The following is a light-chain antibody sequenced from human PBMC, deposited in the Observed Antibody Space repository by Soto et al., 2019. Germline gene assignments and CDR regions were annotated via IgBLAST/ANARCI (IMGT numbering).Light chain of an antibody. CDR1: QSISNY. V-gene: IGKV1-39*01. J-gene: IGKJ1*01. Sequence: QRTQSPSSLSASVGDRVTITCRASQSISNYLNWYQQKPGKAPKLLIYAASSLQSGVPSRFSGSGSGTDFTLTISSLQPEDFATYYCQQSYSSPPTFGQRTKV. CDR2: AAS. CDR3: QQSYSSPPT.